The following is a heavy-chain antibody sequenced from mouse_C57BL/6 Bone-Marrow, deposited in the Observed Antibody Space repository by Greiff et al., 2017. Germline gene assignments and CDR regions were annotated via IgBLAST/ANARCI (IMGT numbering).Heavy chain of an antibody. J-gene: IGHJ4*01. CDR3: ARHSPSRESYAMDY. CDR2: IWSDGST. V-gene: IGHV2-6-1*01. D-gene: IGHD6-1*01. Sequence: QVQLKESGPGLVAPSQSLSITCTVSGFSLTSYGVHWVRQPPGKGLEWLVVIWSDGSTTYNSAHKSRLSISKDNSKSQVFLKMNSLQTDDTARYYCARHSPSRESYAMDYWGQGTSVTVSS. CDR1: GFSLTSYG.